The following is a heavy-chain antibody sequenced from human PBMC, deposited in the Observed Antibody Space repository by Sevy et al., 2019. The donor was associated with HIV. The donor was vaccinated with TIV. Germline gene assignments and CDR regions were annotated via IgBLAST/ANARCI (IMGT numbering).Heavy chain of an antibody. CDR3: TAGVGTSDFDY. D-gene: IGHD1-26*01. CDR2: IKSKIDGATR. J-gene: IGHJ4*02. Sequence: GGSLRLSCEASGFTFNNAWMSWVRQAPGKGLEWVGRIKSKIDGATRDFAAPVKGRFAISREDSKNTLYLQMNSLKTEDTAVYYYTAGVGTSDFDYWGRGVLVTVSS. CDR1: GFTFNNAW. V-gene: IGHV3-15*01.